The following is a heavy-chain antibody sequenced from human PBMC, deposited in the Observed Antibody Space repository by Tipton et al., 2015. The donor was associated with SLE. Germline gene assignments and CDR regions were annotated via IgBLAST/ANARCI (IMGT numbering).Heavy chain of an antibody. V-gene: IGHV3-64*01. CDR3: ARGRYSNYYFDY. D-gene: IGHD4-11*01. Sequence: SLRLSCAASGFTFSSYAMHWVRQAPGKGLEYVSAISSNGGSTYYANSVKGRFTISRDNSKNTLYLQMGSLRAEDMAVYYCARGRYSNYYFDYWSQGTLVTVSS. CDR2: ISSNGGST. J-gene: IGHJ4*02. CDR1: GFTFSSYA.